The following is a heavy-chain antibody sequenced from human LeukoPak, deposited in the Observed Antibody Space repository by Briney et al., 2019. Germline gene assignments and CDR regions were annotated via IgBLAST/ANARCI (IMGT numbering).Heavy chain of an antibody. Sequence: PGGSLRLSCVASGFTFSSYAMSWVRQAPGKGLEWVSVISSSAGFTYYADSVLGRFTISRDTSKNTLCLQMNSLRADDTAVYYCAKDDDRHHHGVDHWGQGTLVTVSS. V-gene: IGHV3-23*01. CDR3: AKDDDRHHHGVDH. CDR2: ISSSAGFT. CDR1: GFTFSSYA. D-gene: IGHD4-17*01. J-gene: IGHJ4*02.